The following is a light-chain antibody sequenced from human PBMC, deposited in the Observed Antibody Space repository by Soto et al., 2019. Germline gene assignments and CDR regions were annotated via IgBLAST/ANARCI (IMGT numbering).Light chain of an antibody. V-gene: IGKV3-15*01. CDR3: QQYNNWPRT. Sequence: IVMTQSPATLSVSPGEGVTLSCRASQSVRSHLAWYQQKPGQPPRLLIYGASTRATGIPARFSGSGSGTEFTLTISSLQSEDFAVYYCQQYNNWPRTCGQGNKGAIK. J-gene: IGKJ1*01. CDR2: GAS. CDR1: QSVRSH.